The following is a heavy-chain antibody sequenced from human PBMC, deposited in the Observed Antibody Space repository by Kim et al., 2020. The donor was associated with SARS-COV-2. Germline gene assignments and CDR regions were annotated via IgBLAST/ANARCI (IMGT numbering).Heavy chain of an antibody. V-gene: IGHV3-30*01. J-gene: IGHJ6*02. Sequence: KGRSTISRDNSKNTLYLQMNSLRAEDTAVYYCAREYSSSSLYYYYGMDVWGQGTTVTVSS. D-gene: IGHD6-6*01. CDR3: AREYSSSSLYYYYGMDV.